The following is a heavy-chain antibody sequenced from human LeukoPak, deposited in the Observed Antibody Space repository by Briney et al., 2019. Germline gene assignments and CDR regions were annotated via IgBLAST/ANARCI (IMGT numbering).Heavy chain of an antibody. CDR3: ARSMSAADY. Sequence: PGRSLRLSCGASGITFSSYGMQWVRQAPGKRLEWVAVIWYDGSNQYYADSVKGRFTVSRDNSKNTLYLQMNSLRAEDTAVYYCARSMSAADYWGQGTLVTVSS. V-gene: IGHV3-33*01. D-gene: IGHD6-13*01. CDR2: IWYDGSNQ. CDR1: GITFSSYG. J-gene: IGHJ4*02.